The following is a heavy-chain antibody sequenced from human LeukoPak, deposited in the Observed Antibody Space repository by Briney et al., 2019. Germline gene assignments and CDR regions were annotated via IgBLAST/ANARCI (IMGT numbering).Heavy chain of an antibody. CDR3: ARGASYYYESKPYDAFDI. CDR1: AFTFTSYW. V-gene: IGHV3-7*01. J-gene: IGHJ3*02. CDR2: INQDGNEK. Sequence: GGSLRLSCAASAFTFTSYWMNWVRQAPGKGLQRVANINQDGNEKYYVDSVKGRFTISRDNARNSLYLQMNSLRAEDTAVYYCARGASYYYESKPYDAFDIWGQGTMVTVSS. D-gene: IGHD3-22*01.